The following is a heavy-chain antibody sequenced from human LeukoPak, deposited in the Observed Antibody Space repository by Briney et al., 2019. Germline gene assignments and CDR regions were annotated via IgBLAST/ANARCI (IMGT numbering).Heavy chain of an antibody. V-gene: IGHV4-39*01. D-gene: IGHD1-26*01. CDR2: IFYSGST. Sequence: SETLSLTCTVSGGSISSSSYSWGWIRQPPGKGLEWIGSIFYSGSTYYNPSLKSRVTISLDTSKNQFSLKVSSVTAADTAVYYCARHPAGDSGRFDYWGQGTLVTVAS. J-gene: IGHJ4*02. CDR3: ARHPAGDSGRFDY. CDR1: GGSISSSSYS.